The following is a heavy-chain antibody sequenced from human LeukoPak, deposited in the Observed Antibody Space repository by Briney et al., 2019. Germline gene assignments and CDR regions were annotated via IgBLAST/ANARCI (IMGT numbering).Heavy chain of an antibody. J-gene: IGHJ4*02. CDR3: ARVPSGVVEPPTRGDYFDF. V-gene: IGHV4-34*01. CDR2: INPSGRT. Sequence: SETVSLTCAVYGGSFSGYYWSWIRQPPGKGLEWIGEINPSGRTNYNPSLKSRVTLAADTSKNQFSLKWSSVTAADTAVYYCARVPSGVVEPPTRGDYFDFWGQGTLVSVSS. D-gene: IGHD2-2*01. CDR1: GGSFSGYY.